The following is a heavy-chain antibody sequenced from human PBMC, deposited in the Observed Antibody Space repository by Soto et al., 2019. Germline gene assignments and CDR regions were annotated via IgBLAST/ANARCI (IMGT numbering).Heavy chain of an antibody. V-gene: IGHV4-59*01. CDR3: ARDRGIVGYDGFDI. Sequence: SETLSLTCTVSGGSISSFCWSWIRQPPGKGLEWIGYIYYSGSTNYNPSLKSRVTILADTSKNQFSLKLSSVTAADTAVYYCARDRGIVGYDGFDIWGQGTMVTVSS. CDR2: IYYSGST. J-gene: IGHJ3*02. CDR1: GGSISSFC. D-gene: IGHD3-22*01.